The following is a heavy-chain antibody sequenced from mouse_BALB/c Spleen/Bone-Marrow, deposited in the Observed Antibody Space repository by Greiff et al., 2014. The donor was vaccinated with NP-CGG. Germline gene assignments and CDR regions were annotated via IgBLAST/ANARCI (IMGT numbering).Heavy chain of an antibody. CDR2: ILPGSGNT. J-gene: IGHJ2*01. CDR1: GYTFSSYW. V-gene: IGHV1-9*01. CDR3: ARRLLYYFDY. Sequence: VQLQQSGAELMKPEASVKISCKATGYTFSSYWIEWVKQRPGHGLEWIGEILPGSGNTNYNENSKGKATFTADTSSNTAYMQLSSLTSEDSAVYYCARRLLYYFDYWGQGTTLTVSS. D-gene: IGHD1-2*01.